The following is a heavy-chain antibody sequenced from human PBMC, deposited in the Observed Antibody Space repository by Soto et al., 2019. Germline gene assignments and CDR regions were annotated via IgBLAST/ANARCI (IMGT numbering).Heavy chain of an antibody. Sequence: PSETLSLTCTVSGDSISSSNYYWGWIRQPPGKGLEWIGNIYHSGSTYYNPSLESRVTISVDTSRNQFSLQLSSVTAADAAVYYCARRPSGSSDIRWGRGTLVTVSS. V-gene: IGHV4-39*01. CDR3: ARRPSGSSDIR. CDR1: GDSISSSNYY. CDR2: IYHSGST. J-gene: IGHJ4*02. D-gene: IGHD1-26*01.